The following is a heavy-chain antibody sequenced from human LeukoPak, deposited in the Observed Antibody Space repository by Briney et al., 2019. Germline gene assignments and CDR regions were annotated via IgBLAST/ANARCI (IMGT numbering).Heavy chain of an antibody. CDR1: GFTFDDYA. Sequence: GGSLRLSCAASGFTFDDYAMHWVRQAPGKGLEWVSGISWNSGSIGYADSVKGRFTISRDNAKNSLYLQMNSLRAEDTAVYYCARSRSGYQMTQYYYYMDVWGKGTTVTIS. CDR3: ARSRSGYQMTQYYYYMDV. J-gene: IGHJ6*03. D-gene: IGHD3-22*01. V-gene: IGHV3-9*01. CDR2: ISWNSGSI.